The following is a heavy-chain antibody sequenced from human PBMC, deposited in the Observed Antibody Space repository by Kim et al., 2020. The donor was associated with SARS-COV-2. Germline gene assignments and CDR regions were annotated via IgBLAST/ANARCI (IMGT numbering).Heavy chain of an antibody. V-gene: IGHV4-30-2*04. D-gene: IGHD3-10*01. Sequence: YNPTLKSRVTISVATSKNQFSLKLSSVTAADTAVYYCARWSMVRGARADYWGQGTLVTVSS. CDR3: ARWSMVRGARADY. J-gene: IGHJ4*02.